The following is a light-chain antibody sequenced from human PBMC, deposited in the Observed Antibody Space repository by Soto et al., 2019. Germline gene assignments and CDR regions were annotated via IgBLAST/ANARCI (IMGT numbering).Light chain of an antibody. CDR2: EVT. CDR3: SSYTCSSTVV. V-gene: IGLV2-14*01. Sequence: QSALTQPASVSGSPGQSITISCTGTYSDVGGYNFVSWYQQHPGKAPKLMIYEVTNRPSGVSNRFSGSKSGNTASLTISGLRAEDEAEYYCSSYTCSSTVVFGGGTQLNVL. CDR1: YSDVGGYNF. J-gene: IGLJ2*01.